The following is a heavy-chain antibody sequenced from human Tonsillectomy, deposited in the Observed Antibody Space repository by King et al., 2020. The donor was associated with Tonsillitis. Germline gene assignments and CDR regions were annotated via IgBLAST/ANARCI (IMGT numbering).Heavy chain of an antibody. Sequence: QLVQSGAEVKKPGASVKVSCKASGYSFTSYYVHWVRQAPGQGLEWMGIINPSGGSTTYAQKFQGRVTMTRDTSTSTVYMELSSLRSDDTAVYYCARDPEMDYYMDVWVKGTAVTVSS. CDR2: INPSGGST. V-gene: IGHV1-46*01. J-gene: IGHJ6*03. CDR3: ARDPEMDYYMDV. D-gene: IGHD2-8*01. CDR1: GYSFTSYY.